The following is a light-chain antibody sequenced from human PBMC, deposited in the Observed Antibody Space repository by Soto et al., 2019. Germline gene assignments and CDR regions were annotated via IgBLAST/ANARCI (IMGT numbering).Light chain of an antibody. CDR2: ADS. V-gene: IGKV3-11*01. Sequence: EIVFTPSPATLSLSPGERATLSCRASQSVSSYLAWYQQKPGQAPRLLIYADSNRATGIPARFSGSGSGTDFTLTISSLEPEDFSVYYCQQRYNWPITFGQGTRLEIK. CDR1: QSVSSY. J-gene: IGKJ5*01. CDR3: QQRYNWPIT.